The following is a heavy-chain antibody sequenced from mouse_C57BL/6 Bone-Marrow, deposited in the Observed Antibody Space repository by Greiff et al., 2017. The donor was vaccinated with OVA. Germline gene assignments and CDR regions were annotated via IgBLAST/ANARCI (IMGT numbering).Heavy chain of an antibody. D-gene: IGHD1-1*01. CDR1: GYTFTSYW. V-gene: IGHV1-64*01. J-gene: IGHJ4*01. CDR3: ARDPLCTGAMDY. CDR2: IHPNSGST. Sequence: VQLQQPGAELVKPGASVKLSCTASGYTFTSYWMHWVKQRPGQGLEWIGMIHPNSGSTNYNEKFKSKVTLTVDKSSSTVYMQLSSLTSEDSAVYYCARDPLCTGAMDYWGQGTSVTVSS.